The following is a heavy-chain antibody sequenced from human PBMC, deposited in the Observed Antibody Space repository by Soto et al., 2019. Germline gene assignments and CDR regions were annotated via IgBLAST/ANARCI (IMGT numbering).Heavy chain of an antibody. CDR2: INHSGST. D-gene: IGHD5-18*01. CDR1: GGSFSGYY. CDR3: ARGLRGDTAMVTGYYYGMDV. V-gene: IGHV4-34*01. Sequence: QVQLQQWGAGLLKPSETLSLTCAVYGGSFSGYYWSWIRQPPGKGLEGIGEINHSGSTNYTPSLKSRVPISVDTSKNQFSLKLSSVTAAETAVYYCARGLRGDTAMVTGYYYGMDVWGQGTTVTVSS. J-gene: IGHJ6*02.